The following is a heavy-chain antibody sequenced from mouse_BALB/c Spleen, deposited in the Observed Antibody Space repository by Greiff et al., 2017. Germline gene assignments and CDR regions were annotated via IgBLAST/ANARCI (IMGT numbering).Heavy chain of an antibody. CDR2: ISDGGSYT. V-gene: IGHV5-4*02. CDR1: GFTFSDYY. Sequence: DVLLVESGGGLVKPGGSLKLSCAASGFTFSDYYMYWVRQTPEKRLEWVATISDGGSYTYYPDRVKGRFTISRDNAKNTLYLQMSSLKSEDTAMYYCARHGKEFSYNAMDYWGQGTSVTGSA. J-gene: IGHJ4*01. D-gene: IGHD4-1*01. CDR3: ARHGKEFSYNAMDY.